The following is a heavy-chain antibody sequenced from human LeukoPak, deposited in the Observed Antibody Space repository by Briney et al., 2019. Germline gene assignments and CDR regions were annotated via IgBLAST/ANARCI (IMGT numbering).Heavy chain of an antibody. J-gene: IGHJ4*02. V-gene: IGHV3-30-3*01. CDR2: ISYDGNDK. D-gene: IGHD5-18*01. Sequence: PAGGSLRLSCAASGFTFSNYAMHWVRQAPGKGLEWVAIISYDGNDKYYTDSVKGRFTISRDKSKNTLYLQMNSLRAEDTAVYYCARDRDTAMGLWGQGTLVTVSS. CDR1: GFTFSNYA. CDR3: ARDRDTAMGL.